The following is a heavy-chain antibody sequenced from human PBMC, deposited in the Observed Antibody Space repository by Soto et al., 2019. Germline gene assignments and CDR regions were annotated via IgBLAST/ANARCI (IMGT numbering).Heavy chain of an antibody. CDR2: MNPNSGKA. Sequence: QVQLVQSGAEVKKPGASVKVSCKASGYTFTSYDINWVRQAAGQGLEWIGWMNPNSGKAVYAQKFQGRVTMAGNTSISTASMGLSSLRSDDTAVYFCARGLVVVAATYWYFDLWGRGTLVTVSS. CDR3: ARGLVVVAATYWYFDL. D-gene: IGHD2-15*01. V-gene: IGHV1-8*01. CDR1: GYTFTSYD. J-gene: IGHJ2*01.